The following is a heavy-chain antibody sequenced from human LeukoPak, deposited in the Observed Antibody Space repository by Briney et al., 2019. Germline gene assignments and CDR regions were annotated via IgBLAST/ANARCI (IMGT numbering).Heavy chain of an antibody. J-gene: IGHJ4*02. CDR2: INPSGGTT. D-gene: IGHD3-22*01. V-gene: IGHV1-46*01. Sequence: ASVKLSCKTSGYTFTTYYIHWVRQAPGQGLEWLGIINPSGGTTTYAQKFQGRVTMTRDTSTSTVYMELNTLRSEVTAMYYCARGSNYYYDVTADYPRYWGQGTLVTVSS. CDR3: ARGSNYYYDVTADYPRY. CDR1: GYTFTTYY.